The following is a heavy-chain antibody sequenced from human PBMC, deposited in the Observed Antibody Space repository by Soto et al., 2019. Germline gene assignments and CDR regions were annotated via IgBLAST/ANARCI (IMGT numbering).Heavy chain of an antibody. V-gene: IGHV2-5*02. CDR3: THQGGGLFPFDY. Sequence: QITLKESGPTLVKPTQTLTLTCTFSGFSLSTSGVGVGWIRQPPGKALEWLALIYWDDDKRYSPSLKSRLTITKDTSKNPVVLTMTNMDPVDTATYYCTHQGGGLFPFDYWGQGTLVTVSS. CDR1: GFSLSTSGVG. CDR2: IYWDDDK. D-gene: IGHD3-16*01. J-gene: IGHJ4*02.